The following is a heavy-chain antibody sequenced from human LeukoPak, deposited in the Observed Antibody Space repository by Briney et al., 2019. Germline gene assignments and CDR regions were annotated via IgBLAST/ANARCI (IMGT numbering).Heavy chain of an antibody. V-gene: IGHV3-72*01. CDR1: GFTFSDHY. CDR3: ARVARFDSIDY. D-gene: IGHD3-9*01. Sequence: PGGSLRLSCAASGFTFSDHYMDWVRQAPGKGLEWVGRTKNKANNYNTEYAASVKGRFIISRDGSKNSLFLQMNSLKTEDTAVYYCARVARFDSIDYWGQGTLVTVSS. J-gene: IGHJ4*02. CDR2: TKNKANNYNT.